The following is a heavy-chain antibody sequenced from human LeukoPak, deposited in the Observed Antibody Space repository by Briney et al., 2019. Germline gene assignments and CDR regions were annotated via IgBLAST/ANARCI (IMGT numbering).Heavy chain of an antibody. V-gene: IGHV3-7*01. J-gene: IGHJ4*02. CDR1: GFTFDYHW. CDR3: VREWFLARYS. CDR2: IDEGGNKV. Sequence: GGSLRLSCAASGFTFDYHWMTWVRQAPGKGLEWVANIDEGGNKVYYAESVKGRFTISRDNAKNSVFLQMNSLRAEDTAVYYFVREWFLARYSWGQGALVTVSS. D-gene: IGHD3-10*01.